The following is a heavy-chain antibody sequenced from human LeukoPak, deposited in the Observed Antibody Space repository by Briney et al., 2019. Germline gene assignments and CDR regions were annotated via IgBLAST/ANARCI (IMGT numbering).Heavy chain of an antibody. CDR3: ARAPHFFDTSGSRYYFDY. J-gene: IGHJ4*02. CDR2: IYYSGNT. CDR1: GGSLRSTTYY. V-gene: IGHV4-39*07. D-gene: IGHD3-22*01. Sequence: PSETLSLTCSVSGGSLRSTTYYWGWVRQPPGTGLEWLGSIYYSGNTYYSPSLMSRVTISVDTSKNQFSLNLSSVTAADTAVYFCARAPHFFDTSGSRYYFDYWGQGALVTVSS.